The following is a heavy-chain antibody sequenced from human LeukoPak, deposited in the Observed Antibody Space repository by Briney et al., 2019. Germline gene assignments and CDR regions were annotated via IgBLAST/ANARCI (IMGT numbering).Heavy chain of an antibody. CDR2: ISGSGGST. CDR3: AKVADYGFWSGYCTFDY. Sequence: GGSLRLSCAASGFTFSSYAMSWVRQAPGKGLEWVSAISGSGGSTYYADSVKGRFTISRDNSKNTLYLQMNSLRAEDTAVYYCAKVADYGFWSGYCTFDYWGQGTLVTVSS. J-gene: IGHJ4*02. V-gene: IGHV3-23*01. CDR1: GFTFSSYA. D-gene: IGHD3-3*01.